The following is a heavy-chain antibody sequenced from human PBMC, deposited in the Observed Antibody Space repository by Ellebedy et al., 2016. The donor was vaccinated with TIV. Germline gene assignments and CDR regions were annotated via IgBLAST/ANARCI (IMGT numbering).Heavy chain of an antibody. CDR2: IHPSDSDT. D-gene: IGHD4-17*01. Sequence: GESLKISCKGSGYSFTSYWISWVRQKPGKGLEWMGRIHPSDSDTDYRPSFRGHVTMSVDKSISFAFLQWSSLQPSDTAMYYCARCGDSDFDSWGQGTVVTVSP. V-gene: IGHV5-10-1*01. CDR3: ARCGDSDFDS. J-gene: IGHJ4*02. CDR1: GYSFTSYW.